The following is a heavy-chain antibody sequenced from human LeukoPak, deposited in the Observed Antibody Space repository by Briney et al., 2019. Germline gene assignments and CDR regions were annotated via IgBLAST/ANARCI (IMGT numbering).Heavy chain of an antibody. D-gene: IGHD1-26*01. Sequence: ASVKVSCKVSGYTVTELPMHWVRQAPGKGLEWMGGLDPEDGETIYAQKYQGRVTMTEDTSTDTAYMELSSLRSEDTAVYYCAIRVGASGHYGMDVWGQGTTITVSS. CDR1: GYTVTELP. CDR3: AIRVGASGHYGMDV. J-gene: IGHJ6*02. CDR2: LDPEDGET. V-gene: IGHV1-24*01.